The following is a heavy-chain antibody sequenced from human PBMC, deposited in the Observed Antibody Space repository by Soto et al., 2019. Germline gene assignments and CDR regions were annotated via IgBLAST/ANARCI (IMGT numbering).Heavy chain of an antibody. Sequence: GGSLRLSCAASGFTFSNAWMNWVRQAPGKGLEWVGRIKSKTDGGTTDYAAPVKGRFTISRDDSKNTLYLQMNSLKTEDTAVYYCTTDPPLDYYYYGMDVWGQGTTVTAP. J-gene: IGHJ6*02. CDR1: GFTFSNAW. V-gene: IGHV3-15*07. CDR2: IKSKTDGGTT. CDR3: TTDPPLDYYYYGMDV.